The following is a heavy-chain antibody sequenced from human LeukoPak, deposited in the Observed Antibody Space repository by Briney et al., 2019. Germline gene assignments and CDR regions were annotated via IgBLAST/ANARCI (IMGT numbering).Heavy chain of an antibody. D-gene: IGHD6-6*01. CDR1: GFTFSSYA. CDR3: AKDARYSSSFNGKGYFDY. J-gene: IGHJ4*02. Sequence: PGGSLRLSCAASGFTFSSYAMSWVRQAPGKGLEWVSAISGSGGSTYYADSVKGRFTISRDNSKNALYLQMNSLRAEDTAVYYCAKDARYSSSFNGKGYFDYWGQGTLVTVSS. V-gene: IGHV3-23*01. CDR2: ISGSGGST.